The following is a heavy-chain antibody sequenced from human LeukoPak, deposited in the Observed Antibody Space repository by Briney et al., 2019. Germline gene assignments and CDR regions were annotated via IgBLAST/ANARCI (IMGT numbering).Heavy chain of an antibody. CDR2: INPSSGGT. J-gene: IGHJ6*02. D-gene: IGHD3-3*01. CDR1: GYAFTGYY. CDR3: ARDCGEITIFGVVRDPYGMDV. Sequence: AASVKVSCKASGYAFTGYYMHWVRQAPGQGLEWMGWINPSSGGTNYAQKFQGRVTMTRDTSISTAYMELSRLRSDDTAVYYCARDCGEITIFGVVRDPYGMDVWGQGTTVTVSS. V-gene: IGHV1-2*02.